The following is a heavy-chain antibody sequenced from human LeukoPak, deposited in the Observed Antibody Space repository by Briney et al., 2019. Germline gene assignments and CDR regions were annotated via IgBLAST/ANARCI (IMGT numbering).Heavy chain of an antibody. CDR3: AREVAARPGGYFDY. CDR1: GGTFSSYA. Sequence: GASVKVSCKASGGTFSSYAISWVRQAPGQGLEWMGGIIPIFGTANYAQKFQGRVTITADESTSTAYMELSSLRSEDTAVYYCAREVAARPGGYFDYWGQGTLVTVSS. D-gene: IGHD6-6*01. CDR2: IIPIFGTA. J-gene: IGHJ4*02. V-gene: IGHV1-69*13.